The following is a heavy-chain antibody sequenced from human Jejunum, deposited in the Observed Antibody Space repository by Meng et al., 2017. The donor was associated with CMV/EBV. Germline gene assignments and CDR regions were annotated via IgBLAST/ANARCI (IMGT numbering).Heavy chain of an antibody. Sequence: SYLWTWLRQPPVKGLEWLGYVSCVGGSSNYNPSLKSRVTISVDSPENQFSLKLTSVTAADTAVYYCARVPAELGSSSSSYYFDSWGQGTLVTVSS. D-gene: IGHD6-13*01. J-gene: IGHJ4*02. CDR1: SYL. CDR2: VSCVGGSS. CDR3: ARVPAELGSSSSSYYFDS. V-gene: IGHV4-59*01.